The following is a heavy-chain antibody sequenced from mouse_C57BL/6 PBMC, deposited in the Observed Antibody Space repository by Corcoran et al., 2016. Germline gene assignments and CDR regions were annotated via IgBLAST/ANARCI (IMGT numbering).Heavy chain of an antibody. J-gene: IGHJ4*01. Sequence: QIQLVQSGPELKKPGETVKISCKASGYTFTTYGMSWVKQAPGKGLKWMGWINTYSGVPTYADDFKGRFAFSLETSASTAYLQINNLKNEDTATYFCAIYDYDGYAMDYWGQGTSVTVSS. CDR2: INTYSGVP. CDR3: AIYDYDGYAMDY. D-gene: IGHD2-4*01. CDR1: GYTFTTYG. V-gene: IGHV9-3*01.